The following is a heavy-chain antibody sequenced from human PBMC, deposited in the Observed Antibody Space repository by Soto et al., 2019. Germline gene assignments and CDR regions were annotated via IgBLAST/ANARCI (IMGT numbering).Heavy chain of an antibody. CDR1: GGSVSTYY. CDR3: ASARDYTGYVDY. Sequence: SETLSLTCTISGGSVSTYYWSWIRQPPGKELEWIGLTSYSGSTNYKPSLESRVTISVDRSKNQFSLNLSSVTAADTAVYYCASARDYTGYVDYWGQGTLVTVSS. CDR2: TSYSGST. V-gene: IGHV4-59*02. D-gene: IGHD2-8*02. J-gene: IGHJ4*02.